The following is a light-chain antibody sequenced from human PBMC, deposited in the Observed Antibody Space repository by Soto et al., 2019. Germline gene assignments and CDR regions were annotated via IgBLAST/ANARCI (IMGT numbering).Light chain of an antibody. V-gene: IGLV7-46*01. Sequence: QTVVTQEPSLTVSPGGTVTLTCGSSTGDVTSGHYSYWFQQKPGQAPRTLIYDTSNKHAWTPARFSGSLLGGKAALTLSSAQPEDEAEYYCLLSYSGGGVFGGGTKLTVL. CDR3: LLSYSGGGV. J-gene: IGLJ3*02. CDR1: TGDVTSGHY. CDR2: DTS.